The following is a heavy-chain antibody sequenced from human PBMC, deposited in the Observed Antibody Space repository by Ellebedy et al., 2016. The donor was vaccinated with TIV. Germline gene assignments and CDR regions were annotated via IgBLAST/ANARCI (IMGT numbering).Heavy chain of an antibody. CDR1: GFTFSNAR. V-gene: IGHV3-15*07. J-gene: IGHJ4*02. Sequence: PGGSLRLSCVAYGFTFSNARKNWVRQAQGQGLEWVGRIKNKGDGGTAEYGAPVKCRFTISRDDSANKVFLQMNRMNNEDTALYYFTTDVVFILYFDHWGQGTLVTVSS. CDR2: IKNKGDGGTA. CDR3: TTDVVFILYFDH. D-gene: IGHD3-16*01.